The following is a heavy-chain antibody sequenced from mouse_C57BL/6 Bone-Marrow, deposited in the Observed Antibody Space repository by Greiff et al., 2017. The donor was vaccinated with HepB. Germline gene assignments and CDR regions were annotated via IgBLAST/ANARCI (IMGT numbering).Heavy chain of an antibody. J-gene: IGHJ3*01. CDR1: GFSLTSYG. CDR3: ARNCRGDSFAY. CDR2: IWSGGST. Sequence: QVQLQQSGPGLVQPSQSLSITCTVSGFSLTSYGVHWVRQSPGKGLEWLGVIWSGGSTDNNAAFISRLTISKDNSMSQVIFKMNSLQADYTAIYYCARNCRGDSFAYWGQGTLVTVSA. V-gene: IGHV2-2*01.